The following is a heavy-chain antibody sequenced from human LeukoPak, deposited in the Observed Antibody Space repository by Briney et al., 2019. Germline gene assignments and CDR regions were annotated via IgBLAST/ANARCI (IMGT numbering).Heavy chain of an antibody. D-gene: IGHD1-26*01. CDR1: GGTFSSYA. CDR2: IIPIFGTA. CDR3: ARGWELLGWFDP. V-gene: IGHV1-69*05. Sequence: ASVKVSCKASGGTFSSYAISWVRQAPGQGLEWMGGIIPIFGTANYAQKFQGRVTITTDESTSIAYMELSSLRSEDTAVYYCARGWELLGWFDPWGQGTLVTVSS. J-gene: IGHJ5*02.